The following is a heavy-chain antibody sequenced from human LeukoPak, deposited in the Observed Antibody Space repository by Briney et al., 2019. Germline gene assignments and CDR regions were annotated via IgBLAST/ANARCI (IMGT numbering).Heavy chain of an antibody. CDR1: GFTFSDY. V-gene: IGHV3-11*01. CDR2: ISSSGSTI. CDR3: ARDPHYYDSSGYYYNWFDP. J-gene: IGHJ5*02. Sequence: GGSLRLSCAASGFTFSDYMSWIRQAPGKGLEWLSYISSSGSTIYYADSVKGRFTISRDNAKNSLYLQMNSLRAEDTAVYYCARDPHYYDSSGYYYNWFDPWGQGTLVTVSS. D-gene: IGHD3-22*01.